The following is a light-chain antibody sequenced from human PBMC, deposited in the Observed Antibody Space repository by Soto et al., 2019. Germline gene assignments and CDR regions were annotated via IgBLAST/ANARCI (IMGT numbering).Light chain of an antibody. J-gene: IGKJ1*01. CDR3: QESYSKT. CDR1: QSISSW. CDR2: DAS. Sequence: DIQKTHPPFSLSASVGDIVTITCRASQSISSWLAWYQQMPGKATKLLIYDASSLHSGVPSRFSGSGSGTDFTLTISSLQPEDFATYYCQESYSKTFGQGTKVDIK. V-gene: IGKV1-39*01.